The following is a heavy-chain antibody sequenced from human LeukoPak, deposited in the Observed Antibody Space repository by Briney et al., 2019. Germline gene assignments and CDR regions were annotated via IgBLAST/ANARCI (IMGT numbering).Heavy chain of an antibody. D-gene: IGHD3-3*01. V-gene: IGHV3-21*01. CDR3: ASDFWSGYYTADY. Sequence: GGSLRLSCAASGFTFSSYSMNWVRQAPGKGLEWVSSISSSSSYIYYADSVKGRFTISRDNAKNSLYLQMNSLRAEDTAMYYCASDFWSGYYTADYWGQGTLVTVSS. J-gene: IGHJ4*02. CDR2: ISSSSSYI. CDR1: GFTFSSYS.